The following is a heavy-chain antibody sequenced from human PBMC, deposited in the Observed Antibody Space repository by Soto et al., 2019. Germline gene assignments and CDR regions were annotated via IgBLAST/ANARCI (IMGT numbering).Heavy chain of an antibody. V-gene: IGHV1-18*01. D-gene: IGHD3-3*01. CDR2: ISAYNGNT. CDR3: AREGSITIFGVRLRKDTYDAFDI. J-gene: IGHJ3*02. CDR1: GYTFTSYG. Sequence: ASVKVSCKASGYTFTSYGISWVRQAPGQGLEWMGWISAYNGNTNYAQKLQGRVTMTTDTSTSTAYMELRSLRSDDTAVYYCAREGSITIFGVRLRKDTYDAFDIWGQGTMVTVSS.